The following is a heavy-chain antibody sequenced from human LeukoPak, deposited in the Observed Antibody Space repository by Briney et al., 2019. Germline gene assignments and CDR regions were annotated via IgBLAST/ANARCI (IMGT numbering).Heavy chain of an antibody. D-gene: IGHD5/OR15-5a*01. CDR3: ARSLTGGFSIYAPVAY. CDR2: ISSSITTT. J-gene: IGHJ4*02. V-gene: IGHV3-48*01. CDR1: GFNFSDFS. Sequence: PGGSLRLSCAASGFNFSDFSMNWVRRAPGKGLEWVSYISSSITTTYYLDSVKGRFIVSRDNAKNSLYLQMNSLRAEDTAVYYCARSLTGGFSIYAPVAYWGQGVLVTVSS.